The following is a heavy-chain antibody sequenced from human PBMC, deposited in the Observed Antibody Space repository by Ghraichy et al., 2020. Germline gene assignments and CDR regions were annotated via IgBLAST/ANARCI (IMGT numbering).Heavy chain of an antibody. Sequence: SETLSLTCTVSGGSISSYYWSWIRQPPGKGLEWIGYIYYSGSTNYNPSLKSRVTISVDTSKNQFSLKLSSVTAADTAVYYCASRVGYSSSLGAFDIWGQGTMVTVSS. CDR1: GGSISSYY. V-gene: IGHV4-59*01. D-gene: IGHD6-13*01. J-gene: IGHJ3*02. CDR2: IYYSGST. CDR3: ASRVGYSSSLGAFDI.